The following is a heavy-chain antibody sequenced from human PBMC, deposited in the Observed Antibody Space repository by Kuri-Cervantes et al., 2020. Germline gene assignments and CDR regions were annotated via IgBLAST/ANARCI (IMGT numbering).Heavy chain of an antibody. CDR3: ARDFLGERWPDY. CDR2: ISGSGGST. CDR1: GFTFSSYA. Sequence: GESLKISCAASGFTFSSYAMSWVRQAPGKGLEWVSAISGSGGSTYYADSVKGRFTISRDNSKNTLYLQMNSLRAEDTAVYYCARDFLGERWPDYWGQGTLVTVSS. V-gene: IGHV3-23*01. J-gene: IGHJ4*02. D-gene: IGHD5-24*01.